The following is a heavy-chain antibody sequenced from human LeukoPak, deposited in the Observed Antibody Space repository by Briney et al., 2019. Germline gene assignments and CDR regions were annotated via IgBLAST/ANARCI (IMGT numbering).Heavy chain of an antibody. CDR3: AKERGGYELDFDY. V-gene: IGHV3-7*03. CDR1: GFTFGGYW. D-gene: IGHD5-12*01. CDR2: IKEDGSEK. Sequence: GGSLRLSCVVSGFTFGGYWMSWVRQAPGRGLEWVANIKEDGSEKYYADSVKGRFTIARDNAKNSLYLQMNSLRAEDTAVYYCAKERGGYELDFDYWGQGTLVTVSS. J-gene: IGHJ4*02.